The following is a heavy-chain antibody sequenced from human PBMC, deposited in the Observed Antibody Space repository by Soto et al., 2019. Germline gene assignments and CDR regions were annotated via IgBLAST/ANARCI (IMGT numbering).Heavy chain of an antibody. J-gene: IGHJ5*02. V-gene: IGHV3-66*01. CDR1: GFTVSRNY. CDR3: ARSGGNYWFDP. Sequence: EVQLVESGGGLVQPGGSLRLSCAAAGFTVSRNYMTWVRQAPGKGLEWVSVIYSGGSTYYADSVKGRFTISRDNSNNTLYLQMNSLRAEDTAVYYCARSGGNYWFDPWGQGTLVTVSS. D-gene: IGHD2-21*02. CDR2: IYSGGST.